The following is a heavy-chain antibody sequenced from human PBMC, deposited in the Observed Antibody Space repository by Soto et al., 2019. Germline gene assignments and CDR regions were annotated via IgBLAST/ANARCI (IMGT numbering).Heavy chain of an antibody. CDR3: ARVWFGDLSYYYYYYMDV. CDR2: IYSGGST. D-gene: IGHD3-10*01. J-gene: IGHJ6*03. CDR1: GFNGSTKY. V-gene: IGHV3-66*01. Sequence: EVKLVESGGGLVQPGGSLRLSCAASGFNGSTKYMSWVRQAPGKGLEWVAVIYSGGSTYYADSVKGRLTISRDNSKNTLFLQMNSLRAEDTAVYYSARVWFGDLSYYYYYYMDVWGKGTTVTVSS.